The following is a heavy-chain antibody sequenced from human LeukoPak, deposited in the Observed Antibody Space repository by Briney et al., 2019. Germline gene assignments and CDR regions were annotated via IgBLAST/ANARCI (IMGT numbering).Heavy chain of an antibody. D-gene: IGHD3-3*01. V-gene: IGHV4-30-2*01. CDR2: IYHSGST. CDR3: ARDRVEGGQIGFDY. Sequence: SETLSLTCTVSGGSISSGGYYWSWIRQPPGEGLEWIGYIYHSGSTYYNPSLKSRVTISVDRSKNQFSLKLSSVTAADTAVYYCARDRVEGGQIGFDYWGQGTLVTVSS. CDR1: GGSISSGGYY. J-gene: IGHJ4*02.